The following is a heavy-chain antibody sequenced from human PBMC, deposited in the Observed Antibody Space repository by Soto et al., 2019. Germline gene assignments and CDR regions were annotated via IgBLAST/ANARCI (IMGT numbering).Heavy chain of an antibody. V-gene: IGHV3-20*01. CDR3: ASLPLRGDYDAFDI. J-gene: IGHJ3*02. D-gene: IGHD3-16*01. CDR2: INWNGGST. CDR1: GFTFDDYG. Sequence: GGSLRLSCAASGFTFDDYGMSWVRQAPGKGLEWVSGINWNGGSTGYADSVKGRFTISRDNAKNSLYLQMNSLRAEDTALYHCASLPLRGDYDAFDIWGQGTMVTVSS.